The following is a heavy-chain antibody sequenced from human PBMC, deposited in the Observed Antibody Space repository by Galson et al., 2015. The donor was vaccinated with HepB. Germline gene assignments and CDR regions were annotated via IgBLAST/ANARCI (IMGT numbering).Heavy chain of an antibody. J-gene: IGHJ4*02. D-gene: IGHD3-22*01. Sequence: CAASGFTFSSYSMNWVRQAPGKGLEWVSYISSSSSTIYYADSVKGRFTISRDNAKNSLYLQMNSLRDEDTAVYYCARLLGENYYDSSGQGNNDYWGQGTLVTVSS. CDR1: GFTFSSYS. CDR2: ISSSSSTI. V-gene: IGHV3-48*02. CDR3: ARLLGENYYDSSGQGNNDY.